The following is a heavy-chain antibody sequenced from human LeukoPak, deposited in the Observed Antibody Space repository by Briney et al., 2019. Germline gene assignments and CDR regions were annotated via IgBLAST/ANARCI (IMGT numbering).Heavy chain of an antibody. J-gene: IGHJ4*02. CDR2: ISDSGST. Sequence: PGGSLRLSCAASGFTFSSYAMTWVRQAPGKGLEWVSRISDSGSTYYADSVKGRFTISRDNSKNTLYLQMNSLRAEDTAVYYCAKSMYGSSRGVQYYFDYWGQGTLDTVSS. CDR1: GFTFSSYA. CDR3: AKSMYGSSRGVQYYFDY. D-gene: IGHD6-13*01. V-gene: IGHV3-23*01.